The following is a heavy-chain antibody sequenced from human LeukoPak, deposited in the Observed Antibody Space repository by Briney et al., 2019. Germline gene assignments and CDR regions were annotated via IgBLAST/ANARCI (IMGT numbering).Heavy chain of an antibody. Sequence: SETLSLTCTVSGGSISNYYWSWIRQPAGKGLEWIGRIYASGSTNYNPSLKSRVTMSEDTSKNQFSLRLSSVTAADTAVYYCARVDDYYDSSGLDYFDYWGQGTLVTVSS. CDR3: ARVDDYYDSSGLDYFDY. V-gene: IGHV4-4*07. J-gene: IGHJ4*02. CDR2: IYASGST. CDR1: GGSISNYY. D-gene: IGHD3-22*01.